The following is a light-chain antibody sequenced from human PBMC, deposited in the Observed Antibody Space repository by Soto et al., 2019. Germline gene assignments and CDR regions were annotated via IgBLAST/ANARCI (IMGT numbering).Light chain of an antibody. J-gene: IGKJ4*01. CDR2: GAT. CDR1: QSVSGNY. Sequence: EIVLTQSPGTLSLSPGERATLSCRASQSVSGNYLAWYQQKLGQAPRLLIYGATSRAAGIPDRFSGSVSGTDFTLTISSLQSEDFAVYFCQQYDDWLRLTFGGGTKVDIK. CDR3: QQYDDWLRLT. V-gene: IGKV3-20*01.